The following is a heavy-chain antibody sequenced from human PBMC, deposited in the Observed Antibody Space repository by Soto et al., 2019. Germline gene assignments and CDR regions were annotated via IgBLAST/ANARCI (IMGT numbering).Heavy chain of an antibody. V-gene: IGHV1-18*01. Sequence: ASVKVSCKASGGTFSSYAISWVRQAPGQGLEWMGWISAYNGNTNYAQKLQGRVTMTTDTSTSTAYMELRSLRSDDTAVYYCARDTAYYYDSSGKKPLDYWGQGTLVTVSS. CDR3: ARDTAYYYDSSGKKPLDY. D-gene: IGHD3-22*01. CDR1: GGTFSSYA. CDR2: ISAYNGNT. J-gene: IGHJ4*02.